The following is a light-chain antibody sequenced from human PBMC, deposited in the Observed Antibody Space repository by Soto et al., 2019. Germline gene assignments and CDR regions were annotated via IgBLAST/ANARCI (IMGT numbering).Light chain of an antibody. CDR3: QQYSSSPRT. V-gene: IGKV3-20*01. Sequence: DIVLTQSPGTLSLSPGERATLSCRATQSITGGSLAWYQQKPGQVPRLLIYGASIRATGIPDRFSGGGSGTDFTLTISRLEPEDFAVYYCQQYSSSPRTFGGGTKVDIK. J-gene: IGKJ4*01. CDR2: GAS. CDR1: QSITGGS.